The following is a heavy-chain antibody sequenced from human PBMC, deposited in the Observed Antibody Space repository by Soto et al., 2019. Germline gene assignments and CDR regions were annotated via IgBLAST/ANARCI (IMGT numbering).Heavy chain of an antibody. CDR2: IYPGDSDT. J-gene: IGHJ5*02. V-gene: IGHV5-51*01. CDR3: ARQSGGYSYHPDWFDP. Sequence: GETLKISCKGSGYSFTSYWIGWVRQMPGKGLEWMGIIYPGDSDTRYSPSFQGQVTISADKSISTAYLQWSSLKASDTAMHYCARQSGGYSYHPDWFDPCGQGTLVTVSS. CDR1: GYSFTSYW. D-gene: IGHD5-18*01.